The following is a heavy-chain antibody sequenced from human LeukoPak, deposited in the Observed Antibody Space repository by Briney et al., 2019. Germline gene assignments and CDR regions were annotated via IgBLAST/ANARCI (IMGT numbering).Heavy chain of an antibody. CDR3: ARGISVYHAFDI. J-gene: IGHJ3*02. CDR1: GFTFSSYS. Sequence: GSLRLSCAASGFTFSSYSMNWVRQAPGKGLEWVSSISSSSSYIYYADSVKGRFTISRDNAKNSLYLQMNSLRAEDTAVYYCARGISVYHAFDIWGQGTMVTVSS. CDR2: ISSSSSYI. V-gene: IGHV3-21*01. D-gene: IGHD3-3*01.